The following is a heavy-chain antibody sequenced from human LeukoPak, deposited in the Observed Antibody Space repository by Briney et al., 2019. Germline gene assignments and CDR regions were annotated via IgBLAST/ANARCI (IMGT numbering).Heavy chain of an antibody. D-gene: IGHD6-13*01. Sequence: GGSLRLSCTASGFTFNNYEFNWVRQTPGKGLEWVSAISYDGTQKFYADSVKGRFTLSRDNSKNTLYLQMNSLTTEDTAVYFCARERAAAASSSDFDYWGQGTLVTVSS. V-gene: IGHV3-30*04. CDR3: ARERAAAASSSDFDY. CDR1: GFTFNNYE. J-gene: IGHJ4*02. CDR2: ISYDGTQK.